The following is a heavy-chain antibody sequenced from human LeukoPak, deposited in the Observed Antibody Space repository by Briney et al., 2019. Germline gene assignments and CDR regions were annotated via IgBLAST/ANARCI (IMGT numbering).Heavy chain of an antibody. V-gene: IGHV3-53*01. D-gene: IGHD1-26*01. CDR1: GLTVSSNY. J-gene: IGHJ4*02. CDR2: TYSGGDT. Sequence: QPGGSLRLSCTASGLTVSSNYMTWVRQAPGKGLEWVSLTYSGGDTYYADSVKGRFTISRDNSKNTLYLQMNSLRAEDTAVYYCARVVVGLTYYFDYWGQGTLVTVSS. CDR3: ARVVVGLTYYFDY.